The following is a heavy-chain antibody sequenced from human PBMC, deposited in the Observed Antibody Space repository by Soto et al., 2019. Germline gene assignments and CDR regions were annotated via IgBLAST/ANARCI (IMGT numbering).Heavy chain of an antibody. CDR1: GGTFSSNV. CDR2: IIPMFGTA. Sequence: QVQLVQSGPEVKKPGSSVKVSCKASGGTFSSNVFTWVRQAPGQGLEWMGGIIPMFGTANYAQKFQGRVTLIADESTSTVYTEVSSLRSEDTAVYYCARGSRDCSGGSCFPLPTAEYFRHWGQGTLVTVSS. D-gene: IGHD2-15*01. J-gene: IGHJ1*01. CDR3: ARGSRDCSGGSCFPLPTAEYFRH. V-gene: IGHV1-69*01.